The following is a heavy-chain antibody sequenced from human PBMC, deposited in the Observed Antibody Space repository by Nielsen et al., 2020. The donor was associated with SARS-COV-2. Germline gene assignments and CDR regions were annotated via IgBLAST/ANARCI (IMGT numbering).Heavy chain of an antibody. Sequence: GESLKISCAASGFTFSNSWMHWVRQAPGKGLVWVSRISTDGDIVNYADSVRGRFTTSRDNAKNTLYLQMNSLRAEDTAVYFCTNWNDGYWGQGTPVTVSS. CDR1: GFTFSNSW. D-gene: IGHD1-1*01. CDR2: ISTDGDIV. CDR3: TNWNDGY. V-gene: IGHV3-74*01. J-gene: IGHJ4*02.